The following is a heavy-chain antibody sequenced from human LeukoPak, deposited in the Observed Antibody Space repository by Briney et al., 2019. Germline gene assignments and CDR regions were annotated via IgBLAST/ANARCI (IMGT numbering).Heavy chain of an antibody. V-gene: IGHV4-30-4*01. CDR1: GGSITSGDYY. J-gene: IGHJ4*02. CDR2: IHFRGST. Sequence: PSQTLSLTCTVSGGSITSGDYYWSWIRQPPGEGLEWIGYIHFRGSTSYNPSLKSRVTISVDTSKKQFSLKLSSVTAADTAVYYCAREAGDYVGVFDYWGQGTLVTVSS. D-gene: IGHD4-17*01. CDR3: AREAGDYVGVFDY.